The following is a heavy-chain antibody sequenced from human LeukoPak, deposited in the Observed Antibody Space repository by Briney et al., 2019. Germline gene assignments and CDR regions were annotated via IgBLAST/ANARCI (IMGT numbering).Heavy chain of an antibody. CDR3: ATRVSTSRSFDY. Sequence: GGSLRLSCAPSGFIVSNNYMTWIRQAPGKGLEWVSVIYSGGSTYYADSVKGRFTISRDNSKNTLYLQMNSLRAEDTAVYYCATRVSTSRSFDYWGQGTLVTVSS. V-gene: IGHV3-53*01. CDR1: GFIVSNNY. CDR2: IYSGGST. J-gene: IGHJ4*02.